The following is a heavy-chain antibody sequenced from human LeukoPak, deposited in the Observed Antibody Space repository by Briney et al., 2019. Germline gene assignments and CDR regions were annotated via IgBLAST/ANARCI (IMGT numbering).Heavy chain of an antibody. V-gene: IGHV3-21*03. J-gene: IGHJ4*02. CDR2: ISSSSSYI. D-gene: IGHD3-22*01. CDR3: TTDDSSGYYRD. Sequence: GGSLRLSCVASGFTFSSYTMNWVRQAPGKGLEWVSSISSSSSYIYYADSVKGRFTISRDNAKNSLYLQMNSLRAEDTAVYYCTTDDSSGYYRDWGQGTLVTVSS. CDR1: GFTFSSYT.